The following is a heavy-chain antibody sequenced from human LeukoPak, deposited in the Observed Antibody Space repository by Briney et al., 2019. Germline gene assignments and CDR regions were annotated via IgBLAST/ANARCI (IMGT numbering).Heavy chain of an antibody. V-gene: IGHV3-33*01. CDR2: IWYDGSNE. D-gene: IGHD3-9*01. CDR3: AREGDFDWLFHY. J-gene: IGHJ4*02. CDR1: GFTFSSYG. Sequence: GGSLRLSCAASGFTFSSYGMHWVRQAPGKGLEWVALIWYDGSNEYYADSVKGRFTISRDNSKNALYLLMNSLRAEDTAVYYCAREGDFDWLFHYWGQGTLVTVSS.